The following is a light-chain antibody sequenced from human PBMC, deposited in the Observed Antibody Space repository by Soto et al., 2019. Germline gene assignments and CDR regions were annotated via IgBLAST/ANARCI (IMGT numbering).Light chain of an antibody. J-gene: IGKJ1*01. Sequence: AIQMTQSPPLISASTGDRVTLTCRASQGLGNSLAWYQQKPGQAPKLLIYGATTLQTGVPSRFSGRGSGTAFTRTIRCLQAEDFANYYCQQYYTYPRMFAPGTKVEVQ. V-gene: IGKV1-8*01. CDR3: QQYYTYPRM. CDR2: GAT. CDR1: QGLGNS.